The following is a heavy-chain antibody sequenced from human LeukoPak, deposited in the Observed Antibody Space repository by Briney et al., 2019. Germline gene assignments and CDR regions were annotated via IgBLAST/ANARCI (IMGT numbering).Heavy chain of an antibody. V-gene: IGHV3-48*03. CDR2: ISSSGSTI. Sequence: SGGSLRLSCAASGFTFSSYEMNWVRQAPGKGLEWVSYISSSGSTIYYADSVKGRFTISRDNAKSSLYLQMNSLRAEDTAVYYCARDQSRITMVRGRYGMDVWGKGTTVTVSS. CDR3: ARDQSRITMVRGRYGMDV. D-gene: IGHD3-10*01. J-gene: IGHJ6*04. CDR1: GFTFSSYE.